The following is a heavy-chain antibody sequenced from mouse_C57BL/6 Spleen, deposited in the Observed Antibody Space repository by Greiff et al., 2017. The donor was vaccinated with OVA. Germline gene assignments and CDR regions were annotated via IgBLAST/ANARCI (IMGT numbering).Heavy chain of an antibody. CDR2: IYPRSGNT. D-gene: IGHD1-1*01. CDR1: GYTFTSYG. Sequence: VQLQQSGAELARPGASVKLSCKASGYTFTSYGISWVKQRTGQGLEWIGEIYPRSGNTYYNEKFKGKATLTADKSSSTAYMELRSLTSDDSAVYFGARKGDYYGSSHWYFDVWGTGTTVTVSS. CDR3: ARKGDYYGSSHWYFDV. J-gene: IGHJ1*03. V-gene: IGHV1-81*01.